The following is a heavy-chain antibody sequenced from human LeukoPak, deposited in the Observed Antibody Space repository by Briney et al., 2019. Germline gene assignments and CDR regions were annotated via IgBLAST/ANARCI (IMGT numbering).Heavy chain of an antibody. CDR3: ASRDKGYYYGMDV. D-gene: IGHD5-24*01. CDR2: MYSGGST. V-gene: IGHV3-66*01. CDR1: GFTVSTNY. Sequence: GGSLRLSCAASGFTVSTNYMSWVRHTPGKGLEWVSLMYSGGSTYYADSVKGRFTISRDNSKNTLYLQMNSLRAEDTAVYYCASRDKGYYYGMDVWGQGTTVTVSS. J-gene: IGHJ6*02.